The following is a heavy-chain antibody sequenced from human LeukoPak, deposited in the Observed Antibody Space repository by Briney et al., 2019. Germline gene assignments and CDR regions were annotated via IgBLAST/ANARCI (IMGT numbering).Heavy chain of an antibody. CDR2: ISYDGSNK. CDR1: GFTFSSYA. CDR3: ARQSGSSGYYFDY. J-gene: IGHJ4*02. V-gene: IGHV3-30-3*01. D-gene: IGHD3-22*01. Sequence: GGSLRLSCAASGFTFSSYAMHWVRQAPGKGLEWVAVISYDGSNKYYADSVKGRFTISRDNSKNTLYLQMNSLRAEGTAVYYCARQSGSSGYYFDYWGQGTLVTVSS.